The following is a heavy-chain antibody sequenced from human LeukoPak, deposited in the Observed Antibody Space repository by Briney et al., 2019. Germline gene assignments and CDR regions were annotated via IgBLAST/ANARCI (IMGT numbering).Heavy chain of an antibody. Sequence: TGGSLRLSCAASGFTVSSNYMNWVRQAPGKGLEWVSDIYSDGSTYYADSVKGRFTTSRDNSKNTVLLQMNSLRADDTAVYYCASPGRSGYHWAAFDIWGQGTMVTVSS. V-gene: IGHV3-53*01. CDR3: ASPGRSGYHWAAFDI. D-gene: IGHD5-12*01. CDR2: IYSDGST. CDR1: GFTVSSNY. J-gene: IGHJ3*02.